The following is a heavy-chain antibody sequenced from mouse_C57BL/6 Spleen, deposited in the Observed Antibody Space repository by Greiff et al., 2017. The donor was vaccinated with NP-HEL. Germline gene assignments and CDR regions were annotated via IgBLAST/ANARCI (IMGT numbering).Heavy chain of an antibody. D-gene: IGHD2-2*01. J-gene: IGHJ4*01. V-gene: IGHV1-72*01. CDR1: GYTFTSYW. CDR3: ARSYGYAYAMDY. CDR2: IDPNSGGT. Sequence: QVHVKQPGAELVKPGASVKLSCKASGYTFTSYWMHWVKQRPGRGLEWIGRIDPNSGGTKYNEKFKRKATLTVDKPYRTAYMQLSSLTSEDSAVYDCARSYGYAYAMDYWGQGTSVTVSS.